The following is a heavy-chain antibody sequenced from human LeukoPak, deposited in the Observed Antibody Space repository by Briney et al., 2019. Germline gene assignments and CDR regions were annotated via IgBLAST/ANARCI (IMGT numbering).Heavy chain of an antibody. V-gene: IGHV5-51*01. CDR2: IFPDDSDT. Sequence: GESLKISCRFSGFDFTRDWIGWVRLMPGKGLEWMGIIFPDDSDTRYSPSFQGQVTLSADKSISTAYLQWSSLKTSDTAIYYCARRDPTTVTAFDYWGQGTLVTVSS. D-gene: IGHD4-17*01. CDR1: GFDFTRDW. J-gene: IGHJ4*02. CDR3: ARRDPTTVTAFDY.